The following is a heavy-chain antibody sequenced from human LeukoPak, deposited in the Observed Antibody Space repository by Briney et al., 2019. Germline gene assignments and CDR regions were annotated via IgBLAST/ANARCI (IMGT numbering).Heavy chain of an antibody. CDR2: IKSKTDGGTT. Sequence: GGSLRLSCAASGFTFSNAWMSWVRQAPGKGLEWVGRIKSKTDGGTTDYAAPVKGRFTISRDDSKNTLYLQMNSLKTEDTAVYYCTTVYYGSGGTRSRYYYYYGMDVWGKGTTVTVSS. D-gene: IGHD3-10*01. CDR1: GFTFSNAW. V-gene: IGHV3-15*01. CDR3: TTVYYGSGGTRSRYYYYYGMDV. J-gene: IGHJ6*04.